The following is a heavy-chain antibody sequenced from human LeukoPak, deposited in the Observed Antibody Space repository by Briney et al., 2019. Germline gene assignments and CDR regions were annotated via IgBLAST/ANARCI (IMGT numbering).Heavy chain of an antibody. J-gene: IGHJ5*02. D-gene: IGHD1-26*01. CDR2: VNESGGT. CDR3: ARGQGATLPQVGKNWFDP. V-gene: IGHV4-34*01. CDR1: IDSFSNYH. Sequence: SETLSLTCAVYIDSFSNYHWNWIRQTPAKGMEGIGEVNESGGTNISPSLRSRVILSVDTSKNQFSLKLISVTVADTAIYYCARGQGATLPQVGKNWFDPWGQGTRVTVSS.